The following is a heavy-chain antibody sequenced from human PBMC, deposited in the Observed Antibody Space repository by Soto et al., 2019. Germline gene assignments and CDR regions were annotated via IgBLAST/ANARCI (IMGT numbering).Heavy chain of an antibody. CDR1: GFTFSSYA. Sequence: QVQLVESGGGVVQPGRSLRLSCAASGFTFSSYAMHWVRQAPGKGLEWVAVISYDGSNKYYADSVKGRFTISRDNSKNTLYLQMNSLRAEDTAVYYCARDRARLELRLTFDYWGQGTLVTVSS. CDR3: ARDRARLELRLTFDY. V-gene: IGHV3-30-3*01. CDR2: ISYDGSNK. D-gene: IGHD1-7*01. J-gene: IGHJ4*02.